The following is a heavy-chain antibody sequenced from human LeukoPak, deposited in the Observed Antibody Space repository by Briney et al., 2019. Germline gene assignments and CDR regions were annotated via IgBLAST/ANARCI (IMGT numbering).Heavy chain of an antibody. CDR2: IIPIFGTA. CDR1: GGTFSSYA. D-gene: IGHD3-22*01. Sequence: SVTVSCTASGGTFSSYAISWVRQAPGQGLEWMGGIIPIFGTANYAQKFQGRVTITADESTSTAYMELSSLRSEDTAVYYCARGNSEAYYYDSSGYYGNDYWGQGTLVTVSS. V-gene: IGHV1-69*13. CDR3: ARGNSEAYYYDSSGYYGNDY. J-gene: IGHJ4*02.